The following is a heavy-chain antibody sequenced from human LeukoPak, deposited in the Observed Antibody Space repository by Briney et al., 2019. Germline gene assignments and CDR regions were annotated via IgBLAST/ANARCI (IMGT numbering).Heavy chain of an antibody. CDR1: GYSISSGYY. V-gene: IGHV4-38-2*02. CDR3: ARDGRTYYYDSSGYYSPQ. D-gene: IGHD3-22*01. Sequence: SETLSLTGTVSGYSISSGYYWGWIRQPAGKGLEWIGSIYHSGSTYYNPSLKSRVTISVDTSKNQFSLKLSSVTAADTAVYYCARDGRTYYYDSSGYYSPQWGQGTLVTVSS. J-gene: IGHJ1*01. CDR2: IYHSGST.